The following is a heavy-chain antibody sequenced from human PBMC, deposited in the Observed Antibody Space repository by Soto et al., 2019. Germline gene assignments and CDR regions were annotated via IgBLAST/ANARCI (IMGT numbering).Heavy chain of an antibody. Sequence: PSETLSLTCTVSGGSISSSSYYWGWIRQPPGKGLEWIGSIYYSGSTYYNPSLKSRVTISVDTSKNQFSLKLSSVTAADTAVYYCARPNCGGDCRQNYYYYYGMDVWGQGTTVTVSS. CDR3: ARPNCGGDCRQNYYYYYGMDV. CDR1: GGSISSSSYY. J-gene: IGHJ6*02. D-gene: IGHD2-21*02. V-gene: IGHV4-39*01. CDR2: IYYSGST.